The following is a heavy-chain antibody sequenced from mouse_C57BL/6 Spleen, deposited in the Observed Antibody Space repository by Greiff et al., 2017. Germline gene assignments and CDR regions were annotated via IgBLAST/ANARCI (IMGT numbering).Heavy chain of an antibody. CDR1: GYTFTSYG. V-gene: IGHV1-81*01. J-gene: IGHJ4*01. CDR2: IYPRSGNT. CDR3: SREGGYDMDD. Sequence: QVQLQQSGAELARPGASVKLSCKASGYTFTSYGISWVKQRTGQGLEWIGEIYPRSGNTYYTEKFKGKSTLTADKSSSTAYMELRSLTSEDAAVXFCSREGGYDMDDGGTGTSVTVSS.